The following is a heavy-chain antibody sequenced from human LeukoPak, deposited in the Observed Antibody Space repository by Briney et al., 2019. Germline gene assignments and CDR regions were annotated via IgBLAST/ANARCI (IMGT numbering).Heavy chain of an antibody. Sequence: GGSLRLSCAASGFTFSNYGMQWVSQVSGKGLVWVSRIKSDGTTTGHADFVKGRFPISRDNAKNTLYLQMNSLRAEDTAVYYCAREWGMDVWGQGTTVTVSS. CDR2: IKSDGTTT. CDR3: AREWGMDV. J-gene: IGHJ6*01. V-gene: IGHV3-74*01. CDR1: GFTFSNYG.